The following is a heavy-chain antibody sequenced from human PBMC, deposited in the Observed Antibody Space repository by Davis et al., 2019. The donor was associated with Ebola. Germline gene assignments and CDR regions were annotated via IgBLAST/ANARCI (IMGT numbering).Heavy chain of an antibody. V-gene: IGHV4-59*01. CDR3: ASAHYGDRIDY. J-gene: IGHJ4*02. CDR1: GGSISSYY. CDR2: IYYSGST. Sequence: SETLSLTCTVSGGSISSYYWSWIRQPPGKGLEWIGHIYYSGSTTYNPSLKSRVTISVDTSKNQFSLKLSSVTAADTAVYYCASAHYGDRIDYWGQGTLVTVSS. D-gene: IGHD4-17*01.